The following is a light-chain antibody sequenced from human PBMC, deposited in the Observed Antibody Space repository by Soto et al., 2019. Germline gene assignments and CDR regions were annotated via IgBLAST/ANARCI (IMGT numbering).Light chain of an antibody. CDR3: QQYGSSPGT. J-gene: IGKJ1*01. CDR1: KNINTW. CDR2: DAS. V-gene: IGKV1-5*01. Sequence: DIQMTQSPSTLSASVGDRVTITCRASKNINTWVAWYQQKPGKAPKLLIYDASSLESGVPSRVSGSGSGTEFTLTISRVEPEDFAVYYCQQYGSSPGTFGQGTKVEIK.